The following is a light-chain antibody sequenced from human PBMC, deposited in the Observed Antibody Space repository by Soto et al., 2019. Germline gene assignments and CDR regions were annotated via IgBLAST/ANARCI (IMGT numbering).Light chain of an antibody. V-gene: IGKV1-27*01. CDR1: QGISNY. J-gene: IGKJ4*01. CDR2: AAS. CDR3: HKYNHAPT. Sequence: DIQMTQTPSSLSASVGDRVTITCRASQGISNYLAWYQQKPGKVPELLIYAASTLQSGVPSRFSGSGSGTEFSLTISGLQPEDVATYYCHKYNHAPTFGGGTKVEIK.